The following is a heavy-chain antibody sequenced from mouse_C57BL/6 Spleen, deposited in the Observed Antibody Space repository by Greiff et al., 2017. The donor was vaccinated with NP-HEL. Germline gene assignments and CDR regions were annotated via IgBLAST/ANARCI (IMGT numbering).Heavy chain of an antibody. V-gene: IGHV5-16*01. CDR1: GFTFSDYY. CDR2: INYDGSST. J-gene: IGHJ2*01. CDR3: ARDQRDYFDY. Sequence: EVKLVESEGGLVQPGRSMKLSCTASGFTFSDYYMAWVRQVPEKGLEWVANINYDGSSTYYLDSLKSRFIISRDNAKNILYLQMSSLKSEDTATYYCARDQRDYFDYWGQGTTLTVSS.